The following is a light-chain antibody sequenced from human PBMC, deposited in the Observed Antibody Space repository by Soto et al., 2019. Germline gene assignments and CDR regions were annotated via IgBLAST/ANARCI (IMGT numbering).Light chain of an antibody. V-gene: IGLV4-60*02. CDR3: ETWDSNIHWV. J-gene: IGLJ3*02. CDR1: SGHSSYI. Sequence: QLVLTQSSSASASLGSSVKLTCTLSSGHSSYIIAWHQQQPGKAPRYLMKLEGSGSYNKGSGVPDRFSGSSSGADRYLTISNLQFEDEADYYCETWDSNIHWVFVGGTKLTVL. CDR2: LEGSGSY.